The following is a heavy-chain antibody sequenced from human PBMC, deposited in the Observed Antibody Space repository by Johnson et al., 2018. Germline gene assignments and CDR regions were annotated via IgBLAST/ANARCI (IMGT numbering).Heavy chain of an antibody. CDR3: AKGRGPFYYYDMDF. V-gene: IGHV3-23*04. J-gene: IGHJ6*02. CDR1: GLAFSSFA. CDR2: ISGSGRST. Sequence: VQLVESGGGLVQPGGSLRLSCAASGLAFSSFAMSWVRQAPGKGLEWVSLISGSGRSTYYADSVKGRFTIYRDNSKNTLYVEMNSLRADDTALYYCAKGRGPFYYYDMDFWGQGTTVTVSS.